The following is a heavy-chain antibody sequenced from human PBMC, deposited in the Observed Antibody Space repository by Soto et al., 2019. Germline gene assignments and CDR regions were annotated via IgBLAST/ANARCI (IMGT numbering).Heavy chain of an antibody. D-gene: IGHD6-13*01. J-gene: IGHJ4*02. Sequence: PLETLSLTCTVSGGSISSSYWTWIRQPPGKGLEWIGYVYNSGSTNYNPSLKSRVTISEDTSKSQFSLKVNSMTAADTAVYYCARYRREAVAGYTLDNWGQGILVTVSS. CDR2: VYNSGST. V-gene: IGHV4-59*01. CDR1: GGSISSSY. CDR3: ARYRREAVAGYTLDN.